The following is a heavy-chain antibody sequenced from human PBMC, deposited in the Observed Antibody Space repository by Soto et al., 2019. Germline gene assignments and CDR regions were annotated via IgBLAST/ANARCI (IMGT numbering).Heavy chain of an antibody. CDR1: GGSFSGYY. CDR2: INHSGST. Sequence: SETLSLTCAVYGGSFSGYYWSWIRQPPGKGLEWIGEINHSGSTNYNPSLKSRVTISVDTSKNQFSLKLSSVTAADTAVYYCARGPSGNDAFDIWGQGTMVTVSS. V-gene: IGHV4-34*01. CDR3: ARGPSGNDAFDI. J-gene: IGHJ3*02.